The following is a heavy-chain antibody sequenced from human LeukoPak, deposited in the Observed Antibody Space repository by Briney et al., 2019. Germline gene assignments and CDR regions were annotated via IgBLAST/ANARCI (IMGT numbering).Heavy chain of an antibody. CDR3: ARQRRYDYYMDV. Sequence: PSETLSLTCTVSGDSFSRSNYYWGWIRPPPGKGPEWIGSIYYSGTTSHNPSLKSRVTISVDTSRNQFSLKVSSVTDADTAVYYCARQRRYDYYMDVWGKGTTVTVSS. CDR2: IYYSGTT. CDR1: GDSFSRSNYY. V-gene: IGHV4-39*01. D-gene: IGHD3-9*01. J-gene: IGHJ6*03.